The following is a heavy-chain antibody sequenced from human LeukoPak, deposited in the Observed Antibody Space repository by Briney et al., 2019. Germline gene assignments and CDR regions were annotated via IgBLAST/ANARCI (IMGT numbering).Heavy chain of an antibody. D-gene: IGHD2-2*01. J-gene: IGHJ4*02. CDR1: GGTFSSYA. V-gene: IGHV1-69*01. CDR2: IIPIFGTA. CDR3: NFVVPAAIGGGFDY. Sequence: SVKVSCKASGGTFSSYAISWVRQAPGQGLEWMGGIIPIFGTANYAQKFQGRVTITADESTSTAYMELSSLRSEDTAVYYCNFVVPAAIGGGFDYWGQGTLVTVSS.